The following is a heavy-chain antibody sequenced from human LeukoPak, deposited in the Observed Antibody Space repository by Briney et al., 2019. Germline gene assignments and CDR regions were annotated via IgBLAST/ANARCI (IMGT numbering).Heavy chain of an antibody. J-gene: IGHJ3*02. V-gene: IGHV4-38-2*02. CDR1: GYSISSGYY. D-gene: IGHD3-3*01. CDR3: ASAFRGIFGVFEAFDI. Sequence: PSETLSLTCTVSGYSISSGYYWGWIRQPPGKGLEWIGIIYHSGRTDYNPSLKRRSTISEDPSKNQFSLKLSSVTAADTAVYYCASAFRGIFGVFEAFDIWGQGTMVTVSS. CDR2: IYHSGRT.